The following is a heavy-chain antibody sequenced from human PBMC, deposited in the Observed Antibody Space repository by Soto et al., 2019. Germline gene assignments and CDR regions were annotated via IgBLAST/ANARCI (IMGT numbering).Heavy chain of an antibody. CDR1: GGSFSGYY. D-gene: IGHD6-6*01. J-gene: IGHJ5*02. Sequence: SETLSLTCAVYGGSFSGYYWSWIRQPPGKGLEWVGEINHSGSTNYNPSLKSRVSISVDTSKNQFSLKLSSVTAADTDVYYCARGRKQVQLVSGGWFDPWGQGTLVTVSS. CDR3: ARGRKQVQLVSGGWFDP. CDR2: INHSGST. V-gene: IGHV4-34*01.